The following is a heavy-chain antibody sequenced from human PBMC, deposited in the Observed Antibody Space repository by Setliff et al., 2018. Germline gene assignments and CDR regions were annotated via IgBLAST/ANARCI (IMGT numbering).Heavy chain of an antibody. CDR3: ASHSSGWYRGGYGMDV. CDR1: GGSISSSNW. Sequence: LSLTCAVSGGSISSSNWWSWVRQPPGKGLEWIGEIYHSGSTNYNPSLKSRVTISVDKSKNQFSLKLSSVTAADTAVYYCASHSSGWYRGGYGMDVWGQGTTVTVSS. CDR2: IYHSGST. V-gene: IGHV4-4*02. J-gene: IGHJ6*02. D-gene: IGHD6-19*01.